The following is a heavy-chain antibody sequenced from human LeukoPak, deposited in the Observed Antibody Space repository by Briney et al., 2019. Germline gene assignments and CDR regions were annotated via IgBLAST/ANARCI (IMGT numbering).Heavy chain of an antibody. J-gene: IGHJ5*02. CDR2: ISAYNGNT. V-gene: IGHV1-18*01. CDR1: GYTFTRNG. CDR3: ARGGTNCSGGRCPLNWFDP. D-gene: IGHD2-15*01. Sequence: ASVKVSCKASGYTFTRNGISWVRQAPGQGLEWMGWISAYNGNTNYAQKLQGRVTMTTDTSTSTAYMELRSLRSDDTAVYYCARGGTNCSGGRCPLNWFDPWGQGTLVTVSA.